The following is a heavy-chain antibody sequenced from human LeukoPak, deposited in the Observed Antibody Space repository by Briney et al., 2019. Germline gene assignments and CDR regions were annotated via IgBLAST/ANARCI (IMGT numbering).Heavy chain of an antibody. CDR1: GDSMYSHY. CDR2: IHTSGTT. CDR3: ARGDYYDGGGRNWFDP. J-gene: IGHJ5*02. D-gene: IGHD3-3*01. Sequence: SETLSFTCSVSGDSMYSHYWSFIRQTAGTGLEWIGRIHTSGTTYYNPSLKSRVTLSIDTSMNQFSLRLTSVTAADTAVYYCARGDYYDGGGRNWFDPWGQGTLVTVSP. V-gene: IGHV4-4*07.